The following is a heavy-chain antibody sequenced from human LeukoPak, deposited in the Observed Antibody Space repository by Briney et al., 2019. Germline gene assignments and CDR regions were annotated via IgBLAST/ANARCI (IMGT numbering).Heavy chain of an antibody. V-gene: IGHV3-23*01. CDR3: AKDRTYYYDNNPPSGY. Sequence: PGGSLRLSCAASGFTFSSYAMSWVRQAPGKGLEWVSAISGSGGSTYYADSVKGRFTISRDSSKNTLYLQMNSLRAEDTAVYYCAKDRTYYYDNNPPSGYWGQGTLVTVSS. J-gene: IGHJ4*02. D-gene: IGHD3-22*01. CDR2: ISGSGGST. CDR1: GFTFSSYA.